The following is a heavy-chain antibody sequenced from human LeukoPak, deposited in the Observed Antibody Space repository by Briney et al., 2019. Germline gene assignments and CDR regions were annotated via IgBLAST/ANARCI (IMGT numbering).Heavy chain of an antibody. CDR1: GFTFSSYG. D-gene: IGHD4-17*01. CDR3: ATDLAMGFPYGDIDY. V-gene: IGHV3-30*03. Sequence: AGGSLRLSCAASGFTFSSYGMHWVGQAPGKGLEWVAVISYDGSNKYYADSVKGRFTISRDNSKNTLYLQMNSLRAEDTAVYYCATDLAMGFPYGDIDYWGQGTLVTVSS. CDR2: ISYDGSNK. J-gene: IGHJ4*02.